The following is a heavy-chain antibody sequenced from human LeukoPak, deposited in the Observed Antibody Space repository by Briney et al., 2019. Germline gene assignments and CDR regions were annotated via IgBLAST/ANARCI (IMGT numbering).Heavy chain of an antibody. CDR2: ISGSGGST. CDR3: ARDFVAGDTPTSPIES. J-gene: IGHJ5*01. Sequence: GGSLRLSCAASGFTFSSYAMSWVRQAPGKGLEWVSAISGSGGSTYYADSVKGRFTISRDNAKNSLYLQMNSLRAEDTAVYYCARDFVAGDTPTSPIESWGQGTLVTVSS. V-gene: IGHV3-23*01. D-gene: IGHD2-15*01. CDR1: GFTFSSYA.